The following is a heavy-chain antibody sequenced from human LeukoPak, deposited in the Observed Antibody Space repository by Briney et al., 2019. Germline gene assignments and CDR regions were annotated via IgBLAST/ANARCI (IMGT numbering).Heavy chain of an antibody. CDR1: GFTFDDYA. D-gene: IGHD5-18*01. CDR3: ARKYSAAFDI. J-gene: IGHJ3*02. Sequence: GRSLRLSCAASGFTFDDYAMHWVRQAPGKGLEWVSGINWNGGSTGYADSVEGRFTISRDNAKNSLYLQMNSLRAEDTALYYCARKYSAAFDIWGQGTMVTVSS. V-gene: IGHV3-20*04. CDR2: INWNGGST.